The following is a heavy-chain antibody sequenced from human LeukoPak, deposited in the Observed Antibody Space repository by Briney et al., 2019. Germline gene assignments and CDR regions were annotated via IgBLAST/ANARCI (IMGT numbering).Heavy chain of an antibody. J-gene: IGHJ6*02. Sequence: GGSLRLSCAASGFTFSSYSMNWVRQAPGKGLEWLSSISSDSTYIYYADSVKGRFTIPRDNAQDSLFLQMNSLRAEDTAVYYCARIKFGAAAPVGNVMDVWGQGTTVTVSS. CDR2: ISSDSTYI. V-gene: IGHV3-21*01. CDR3: ARIKFGAAAPVGNVMDV. CDR1: GFTFSSYS. D-gene: IGHD6-25*01.